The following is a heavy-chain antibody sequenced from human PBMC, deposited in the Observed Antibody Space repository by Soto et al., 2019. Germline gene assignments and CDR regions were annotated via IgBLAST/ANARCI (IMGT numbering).Heavy chain of an antibody. CDR1: GFPFSDYY. D-gene: IGHD2-15*01. J-gene: IGHJ1*01. CDR3: ERGGGGGMFQH. CDR2: ISPKSTYR. V-gene: IGHV3-11*06. Sequence: GGSLRLSCATSGFPFSDYYMSWIRQAPGKGLEWLSHISPKSTYRNYADSVKGRFTISRDNTKSSLFLQMNSLGVEDKAVYYCERGGGGGMFQHWGQGVLVTLSS.